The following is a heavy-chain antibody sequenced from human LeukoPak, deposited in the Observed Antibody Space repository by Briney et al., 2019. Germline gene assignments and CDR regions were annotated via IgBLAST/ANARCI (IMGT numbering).Heavy chain of an antibody. CDR3: IRDFRSADL. CDR2: IYVDGRTT. J-gene: IGHJ5*02. CDR1: GFTFSNYW. V-gene: IGHV3-74*01. Sequence: GGFLRLSCVASGFTFSNYWMHWVRQPPGKGLVWVSRIYVDGRTTNYADSVKGRFTISRDNAKNTVYLEMNSLSVEDTATYYCIRDFRSADLWGQGTLVTVTS.